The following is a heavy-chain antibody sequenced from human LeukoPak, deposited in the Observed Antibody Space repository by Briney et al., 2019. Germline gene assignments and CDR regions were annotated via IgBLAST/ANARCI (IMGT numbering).Heavy chain of an antibody. D-gene: IGHD2-15*01. CDR1: GFTFSTYA. CDR2: TSNSGAIT. CDR3: ARVGVASNTDY. V-gene: IGHV3-23*01. J-gene: IGHJ4*02. Sequence: GGSLRLSCAASGFTFSTYAMSWVRQAPERGLEWVSSTSNSGAITYYADFVKGRFTTSRDNSKNTLYLQMNSLRDEDTAVYYCARVGVASNTDYWGQGTLVTVSS.